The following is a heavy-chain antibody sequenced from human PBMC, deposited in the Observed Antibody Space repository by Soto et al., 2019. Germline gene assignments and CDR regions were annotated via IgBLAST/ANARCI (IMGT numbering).Heavy chain of an antibody. J-gene: IGHJ3*02. CDR1: GFTFSSYA. CDR2: ISYDGSNK. V-gene: IGHV3-30-3*01. CDR3: AAKAGAFDI. Sequence: QVQLVESGGGVVQPGRSLRLSCAASGFTFSSYAMHWVRQAPGKGLEWVAVISYDGSNKYYADSVKGRFTISRDNSKNTRYLQMNGLRAEATAVYSCAAKAGAFDIWGKGKMVTVSS.